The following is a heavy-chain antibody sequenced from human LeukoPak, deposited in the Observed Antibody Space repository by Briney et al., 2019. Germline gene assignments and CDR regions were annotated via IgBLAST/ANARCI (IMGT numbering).Heavy chain of an antibody. CDR2: ISAYNGNT. CDR3: ARERSLRFLEWLLSDYYYMDV. Sequence: ASVKVSCKASGYTFTSYGISWVRQAPGQGLEWMGWISAYNGNTNYAQKLQGRVTMTTDTSTSTAYMELRSLRSDDTAVYYCARERSLRFLEWLLSDYYYMDVWGKGTTVTVSS. D-gene: IGHD3-3*01. J-gene: IGHJ6*03. V-gene: IGHV1-18*01. CDR1: GYTFTSYG.